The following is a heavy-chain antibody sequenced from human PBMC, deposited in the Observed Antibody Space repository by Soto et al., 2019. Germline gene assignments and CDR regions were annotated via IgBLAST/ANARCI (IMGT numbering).Heavy chain of an antibody. CDR3: ARVANYYDSSGYYYRAFDI. CDR2: INAGNGNT. V-gene: IGHV1-3*01. D-gene: IGHD3-22*01. Sequence: GASVKVSCKASGYTFTSYAMHWVRQAPGQRLEWMGWINAGNGNTKYSQKFQGRVTITRDTPASTAYMELSSLRSEDTAVYYCARVANYYDSSGYYYRAFDIWGQGTMVTVS. CDR1: GYTFTSYA. J-gene: IGHJ3*02.